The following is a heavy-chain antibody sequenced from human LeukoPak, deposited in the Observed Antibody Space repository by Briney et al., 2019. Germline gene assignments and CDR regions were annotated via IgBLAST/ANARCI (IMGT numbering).Heavy chain of an antibody. Sequence: PSETLSLTCTVSGGSISSYYWSWIRQPPGKGLEWIGEINHSGSTNYNPSLKSRVTISVDTSKNQFSLKLSSVTAADTAVYYCARGELEDIVVVVAATQRRYYFDYWGQGTLVTVSS. D-gene: IGHD2-15*01. V-gene: IGHV4-34*01. J-gene: IGHJ4*02. CDR3: ARGELEDIVVVVAATQRRYYFDY. CDR1: GGSISSYY. CDR2: INHSGST.